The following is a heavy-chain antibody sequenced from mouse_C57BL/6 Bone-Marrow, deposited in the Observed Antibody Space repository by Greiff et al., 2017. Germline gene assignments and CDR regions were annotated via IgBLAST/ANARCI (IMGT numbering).Heavy chain of an antibody. CDR2: ISYSGST. D-gene: IGHD1-1*01. V-gene: IGHV3-8*01. J-gene: IGHJ4*01. CDR1: GYSITSDY. Sequence: EVQVVESGPGLAKPSQTLSITCSVTGYSITSDYWNWIRQFPGNKLEYMGYISYSGSTYYNPSLNSRISITRDTSKSQYYLQLNSVTTEDTATYYGARGGYYGSSYGSAMDYWGQGTSVTVAA. CDR3: ARGGYYGSSYGSAMDY.